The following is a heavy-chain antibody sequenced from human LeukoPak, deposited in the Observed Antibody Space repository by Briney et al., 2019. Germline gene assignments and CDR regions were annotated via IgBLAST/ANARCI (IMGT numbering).Heavy chain of an antibody. CDR2: IYYSGST. Sequence: PSETLSLTCTVSGGSISSSSYYWGWIRQPPGKGLEWIGNIYYSGSTYYNPSLKSRVTISVDTSKNQFSLKLRSVTAADTAVYYCASFTIFGVVPNKWFDPWGQGTLVTVSS. CDR3: ASFTIFGVVPNKWFDP. D-gene: IGHD3-3*01. V-gene: IGHV4-39*01. CDR1: GGSISSSSYY. J-gene: IGHJ5*02.